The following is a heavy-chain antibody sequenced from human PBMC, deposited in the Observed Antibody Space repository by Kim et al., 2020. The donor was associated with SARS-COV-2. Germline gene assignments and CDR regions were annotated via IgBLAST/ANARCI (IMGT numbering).Heavy chain of an antibody. CDR2: IYSSGST. CDR3: ARLGPQAEYFYYYGLDV. Sequence: SETLSLTCTVSGGSISSYYWSWVRQPPGKGLEWIGYIYSSGSTDYNPSLKSRVTILGDTSKTQFSLKLTSVTDADTAVYYCARLGPQAEYFYYYGLDVWGKGTTVPVSS. CDR1: GGSISSYY. V-gene: IGHV4-59*13. J-gene: IGHJ6*04.